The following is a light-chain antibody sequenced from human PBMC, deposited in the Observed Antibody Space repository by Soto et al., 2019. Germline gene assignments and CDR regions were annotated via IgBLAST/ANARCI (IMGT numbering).Light chain of an antibody. CDR2: HVS. CDR1: QSVSNSY. V-gene: IGKV3-20*01. Sequence: EIVLTQSPGTLSLSPGERATLSCRASQSVSNSYLAWYQQKPGQAPRLLMYHVSNRATGIPDRFSGSESGTDFTLTINKLEPADFAVYYCQQHSNSPWTFGQGTKV. J-gene: IGKJ1*01. CDR3: QQHSNSPWT.